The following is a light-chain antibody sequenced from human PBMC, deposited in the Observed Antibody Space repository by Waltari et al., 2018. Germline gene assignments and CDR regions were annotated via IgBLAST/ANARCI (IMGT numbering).Light chain of an antibody. Sequence: QTVVTQEPSFSVSPGGTITLTCGLSSCSVSSDHHPSWYQQTPGQAPRTLIYNTNTLSSGVPARFSGSILGEKAALTITGAQADDECAYYCALYMGGGIWVFGGGTYLTVL. CDR2: NTN. J-gene: IGLJ3*02. CDR3: ALYMGGGIWV. V-gene: IGLV8-61*01. CDR1: SCSVSSDHH.